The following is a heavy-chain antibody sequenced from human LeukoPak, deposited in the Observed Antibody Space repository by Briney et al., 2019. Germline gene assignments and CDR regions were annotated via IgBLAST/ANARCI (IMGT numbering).Heavy chain of an antibody. V-gene: IGHV1-46*01. CDR3: ATLAYCGGDCYSNFDY. CDR2: INPSGGST. D-gene: IGHD2-21*02. J-gene: IGHJ4*02. CDR1: GYTFTSYY. Sequence: GASVKVSCKASGYTFTSYYMHWVRQAPGQGLEWMGIINPSGGSTSYAQKFQGRVSMTRDTSTSTVYMELSSLRSEDTAVYYCATLAYCGGDCYSNFDYRGQGTLVTVSS.